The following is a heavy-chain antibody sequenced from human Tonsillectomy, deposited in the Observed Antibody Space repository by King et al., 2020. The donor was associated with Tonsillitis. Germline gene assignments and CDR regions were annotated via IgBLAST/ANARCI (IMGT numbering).Heavy chain of an antibody. J-gene: IGHJ5*02. D-gene: IGHD4-17*01. CDR1: GFTFSSYW. CDR3: ARDRPLYGDYDGFDP. CDR2: IKQDGSGE. V-gene: IGHV3-7*03. Sequence: VQLVESGGGLVQPGGSLRLSCAASGFTFSSYWMSWVRQAPGKGLEWVGNIKQDGSGEYYVDSVKGRFTISRDNAKKSLYLQMNSLRAEDTAVYYCARDRPLYGDYDGFDPWGQGTLVTVSS.